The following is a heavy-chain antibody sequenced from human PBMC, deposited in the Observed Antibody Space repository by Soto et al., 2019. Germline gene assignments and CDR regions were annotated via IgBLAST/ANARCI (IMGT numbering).Heavy chain of an antibody. Sequence: QLQLQESGSGLVKPSQTLSLTCAVSGGSISSGGYSWSWIRQPPGKGLEWIGYIYHSGSTYYNPSLKSRVTISVDRSKNQSSLKVSSVTAADPAVYYCARVYGDGSLDYWGQGTLVTVSS. V-gene: IGHV4-30-2*01. J-gene: IGHJ4*02. CDR3: ARVYGDGSLDY. D-gene: IGHD2-2*02. CDR1: GGSISSGGYS. CDR2: IYHSGST.